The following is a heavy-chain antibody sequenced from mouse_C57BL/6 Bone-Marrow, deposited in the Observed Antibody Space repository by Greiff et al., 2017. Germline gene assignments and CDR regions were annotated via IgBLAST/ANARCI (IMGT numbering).Heavy chain of an antibody. J-gene: IGHJ2*01. CDR3: ARSRDYCAY. CDR1: GYTFPSYW. Sequence: VQLQQPGAELVRPGSSVQLSCKASGYTFPSYWMHWVKQRPIQGLEWIGNIAPSDSETHYNQKFKDKATLTVDKSYSTSYMQLSRRTSEYFSVYYCARSRDYCAYWGQGTTGPVST. D-gene: IGHD1-1*01. V-gene: IGHV1-52*01. CDR2: IAPSDSET.